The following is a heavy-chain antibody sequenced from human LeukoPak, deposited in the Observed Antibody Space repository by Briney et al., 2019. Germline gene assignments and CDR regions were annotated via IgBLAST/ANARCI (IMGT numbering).Heavy chain of an antibody. V-gene: IGHV3-30-3*01. CDR2: ISYDGSNK. Sequence: PGGSLRLSCAASGFTFSSYAMHWVRQAPGKGLEWVAVISYDGSNKYYADSVKGRFTISRDNSKNTLYLQMNSLRAEDTAVYYCARQDRTTQRGYFDYWGQGTLVTVSS. CDR3: ARQDRTTQRGYFDY. J-gene: IGHJ4*02. D-gene: IGHD2/OR15-2a*01. CDR1: GFTFSSYA.